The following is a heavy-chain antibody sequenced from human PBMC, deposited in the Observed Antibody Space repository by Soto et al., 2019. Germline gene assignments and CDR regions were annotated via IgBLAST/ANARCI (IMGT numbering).Heavy chain of an antibody. V-gene: IGHV1-69*02. CDR2: IIPILGIA. CDR3: ASPCSGGSCYSSDFVY. J-gene: IGHJ4*02. Sequence: SVKVSCKASGGTFSSYTISWVRQAPGQGLEWMGRIIPILGIANYAQKFQGRVTITADKSTSTAYMELSSLRSEDTAVYYCASPCSGGSCYSSDFVYWGQGTLVTVSS. D-gene: IGHD2-15*01. CDR1: GGTFSSYT.